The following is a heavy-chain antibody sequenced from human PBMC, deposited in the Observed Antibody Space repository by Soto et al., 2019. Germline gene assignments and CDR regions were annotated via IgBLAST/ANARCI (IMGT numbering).Heavy chain of an antibody. CDR1: GGSFSCYY. V-gene: IGHV4-34*01. CDR2: INHSGST. CDR3: ARDRRTKDY. Sequence: SETLSLTCAVYGGSFSCYYWSWIRQPPGKGLEWIGEINHSGSTNYNPSLKSRVTISVDTSKNQFSLKLSSVTAAETAVYYCARDRRTKDYWGQGTLVTVSS. J-gene: IGHJ4*02.